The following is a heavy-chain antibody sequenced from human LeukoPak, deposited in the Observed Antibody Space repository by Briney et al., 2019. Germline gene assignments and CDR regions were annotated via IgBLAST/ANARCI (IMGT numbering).Heavy chain of an antibody. Sequence: SVKVSCKASGGTFSSYAISWVRQAPGQGLAWMGGIIPIFGTANYAQKFQGRVTITADESTSTAYMELSSLRSEDTAVYYCASHDYGDYVPDYWGQGTLVTVSS. V-gene: IGHV1-69*01. CDR2: IIPIFGTA. J-gene: IGHJ4*02. CDR1: GGTFSSYA. D-gene: IGHD4-17*01. CDR3: ASHDYGDYVPDY.